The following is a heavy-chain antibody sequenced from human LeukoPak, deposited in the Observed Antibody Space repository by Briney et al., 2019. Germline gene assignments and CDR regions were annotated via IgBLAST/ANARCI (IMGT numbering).Heavy chain of an antibody. CDR2: ISSSSSYI. D-gene: IGHD5-24*01. J-gene: IGHJ4*02. Sequence: GGSLRLSCAASGFILSDHYMDWVRQAPGKGLEWVSSISSSSSYIYYADSVKGRFTISRDNAKNSLYLQMNSLRAEDTAVYYCARGRMATIYFDYWGQGTLVTVSS. CDR1: GFILSDHY. V-gene: IGHV3-21*01. CDR3: ARGRMATIYFDY.